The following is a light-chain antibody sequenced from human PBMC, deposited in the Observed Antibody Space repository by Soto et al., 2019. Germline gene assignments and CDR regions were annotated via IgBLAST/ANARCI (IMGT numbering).Light chain of an antibody. CDR3: QQLNSYPLS. Sequence: QSPSFLSASVGDRVTISCRASQGISSYLAWYQHKPGKAPNLLISAASTLQSGVPSRFSGSGSGTEFTLTISSLQPEDFATYYCQQLNSYPLSFGGGTKVDIK. V-gene: IGKV1-9*01. CDR2: AAS. J-gene: IGKJ4*01. CDR1: QGISSY.